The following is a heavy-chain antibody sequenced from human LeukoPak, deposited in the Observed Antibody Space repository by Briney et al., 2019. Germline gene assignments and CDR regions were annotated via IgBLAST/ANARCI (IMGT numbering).Heavy chain of an antibody. CDR3: AKASFNYDILTAAPFDY. CDR2: IISRTSGGAT. CDR1: GLSFSNAW. V-gene: IGHV3-15*01. Sequence: PGGSLRLSCTASGLSFSNAWMSWVRQAPGKGLEWVGRIISRTSGGATDYAAPVRGRFTISRDDSQNTLYLQMNSLRAEDTAVYYCAKASFNYDILTAAPFDYWGQGTLVTVSS. D-gene: IGHD3-9*01. J-gene: IGHJ4*02.